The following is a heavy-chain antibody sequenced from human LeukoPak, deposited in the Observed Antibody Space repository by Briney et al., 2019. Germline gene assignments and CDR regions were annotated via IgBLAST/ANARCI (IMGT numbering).Heavy chain of an antibody. D-gene: IGHD6-19*01. CDR3: ARDLRTIAVAGIGAFDI. CDR2: INPSGGST. Sequence: GASVKVSCKASGYTFTSYYMHWVRQAPGQGLEWMGIINPSGGSTSYAQKFQGRVTMTRDMSTSTVYMELSSLRSEDTAVYYCARDLRTIAVAGIGAFDIWGQGTMVTVSP. J-gene: IGHJ3*02. V-gene: IGHV1-46*01. CDR1: GYTFTSYY.